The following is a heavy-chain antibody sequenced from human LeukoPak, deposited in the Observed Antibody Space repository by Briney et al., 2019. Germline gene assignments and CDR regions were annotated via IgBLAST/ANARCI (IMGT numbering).Heavy chain of an antibody. CDR2: IYYSGST. V-gene: IGHV4-59*01. Sequence: SETLSLTCTVSGGSISSYYWSWLRQPPGKGLEWIGYIYYSGSTNYNPSLKSRVTISVDTSKNQFSLKLSSVTAADTAVYYCARARIAVADPFDYWGQGTLVTVSS. J-gene: IGHJ4*02. D-gene: IGHD6-19*01. CDR1: GGSISSYY. CDR3: ARARIAVADPFDY.